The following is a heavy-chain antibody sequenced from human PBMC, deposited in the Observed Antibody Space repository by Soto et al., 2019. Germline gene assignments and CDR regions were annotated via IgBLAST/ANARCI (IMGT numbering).Heavy chain of an antibody. Sequence: PAGSMKLACADSRFTFSGYWMYWVRQAPGKGLEWVANIKEDGSEKNYVDSVRGRFTISRDNAKNSLYLQMNSLRAEDTAVYYCARGARIWGQGTMVTVSS. CDR1: RFTFSGYW. CDR3: ARGARI. V-gene: IGHV3-7*01. CDR2: IKEDGSEK. J-gene: IGHJ3*02.